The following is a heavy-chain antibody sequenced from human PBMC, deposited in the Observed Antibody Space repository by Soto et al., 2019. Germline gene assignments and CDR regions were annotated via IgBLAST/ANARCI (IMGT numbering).Heavy chain of an antibody. CDR1: GDTFSFYS. J-gene: IGHJ4*02. D-gene: IGHD3-10*01. Sequence: QVQLVQSGAGVRKPGSSVKVSCKASGDTFSFYSIHWVRQAPGLGLEWMGRINPILSMSNYAQRFQGRVTMTAYKSTSTAYMQLSGLRSEDTAIYYCASSYGSGYRAFDYWGQGALVTVSS. CDR3: ASSYGSGYRAFDY. V-gene: IGHV1-69*02. CDR2: INPILSMS.